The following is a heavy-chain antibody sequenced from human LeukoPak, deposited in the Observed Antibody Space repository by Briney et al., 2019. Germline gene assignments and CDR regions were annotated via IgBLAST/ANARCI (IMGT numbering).Heavy chain of an antibody. CDR2: ISTTSGTI. CDR1: KFSFSNYA. CDR3: ARRSSWFPYYFDY. V-gene: IGHV3-48*01. J-gene: IGHJ4*02. Sequence: GGSLRLSCEASKFSFSNYAFPWVSQAPGKGLEWVSYISTTSGTIYYADSVKGRFTISRDNAKKSVYLQMSSLRAQDTAVYYCARRSSWFPYYFDYWGQGTLVTVSS. D-gene: IGHD6-13*01.